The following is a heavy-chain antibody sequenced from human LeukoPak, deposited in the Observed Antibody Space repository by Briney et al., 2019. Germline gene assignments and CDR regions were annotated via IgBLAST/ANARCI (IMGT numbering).Heavy chain of an antibody. D-gene: IGHD6-19*01. CDR2: INHSGST. Sequence: SETLSLTCAVYGGSFSGYYWSWIRQPPGKGLEWIGEINHSGSTNYNPSLKSRVTISVDTSKNQFSLKLSSVTAADTAVYYCARRRYSSGWYGDYWGQGTLVTVSS. V-gene: IGHV4-34*01. J-gene: IGHJ4*02. CDR1: GGSFSGYY. CDR3: ARRRYSSGWYGDY.